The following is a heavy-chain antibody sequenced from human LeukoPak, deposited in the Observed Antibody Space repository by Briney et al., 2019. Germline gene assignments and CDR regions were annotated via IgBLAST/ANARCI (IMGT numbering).Heavy chain of an antibody. CDR1: GGSISSYY. Sequence: PSETLSLTCTVSGGSISSYYWSWIRQPAGKGLEWIGRIYTSGSTNYNPSLKSRVTMSVDTSKNQFSLKLSSVTAAGTAVYYCARDASYYYGSGSPRHFDYWGQGTLVTVSS. CDR2: IYTSGST. V-gene: IGHV4-4*07. J-gene: IGHJ4*02. CDR3: ARDASYYYGSGSPRHFDY. D-gene: IGHD3-10*01.